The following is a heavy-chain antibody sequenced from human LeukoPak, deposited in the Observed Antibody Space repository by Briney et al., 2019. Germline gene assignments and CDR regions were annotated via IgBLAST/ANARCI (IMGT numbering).Heavy chain of an antibody. D-gene: IGHD1-14*01. Sequence: ASVKVSCKASGYTFTSYDINWVRQATGQGLEWMGWMDPNSGNTGYTQKFQGRVTITRNTSISTAYMELRSLRSDDTAVYYCARDLSGGITVDYWGQGTLVTVSS. CDR2: MDPNSGNT. J-gene: IGHJ4*02. V-gene: IGHV1-8*03. CDR3: ARDLSGGITVDY. CDR1: GYTFTSYD.